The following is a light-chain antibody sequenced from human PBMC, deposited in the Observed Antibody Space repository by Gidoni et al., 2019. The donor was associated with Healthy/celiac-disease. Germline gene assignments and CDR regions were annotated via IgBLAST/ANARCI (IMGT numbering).Light chain of an antibody. Sequence: QSALTQPASVSGSPGQSITISCTGTSSAGGGYNYVSWYQQHPGKAPKLMIYDVSTRPSGVSNRFSGSKSGNPASLTISGLQAEDEADYYCSSYTSSSTLDVVVGGGTKLTVL. V-gene: IGLV2-14*01. CDR1: SSAGGGYNY. J-gene: IGLJ2*01. CDR2: DVS. CDR3: SSYTSSSTLDVV.